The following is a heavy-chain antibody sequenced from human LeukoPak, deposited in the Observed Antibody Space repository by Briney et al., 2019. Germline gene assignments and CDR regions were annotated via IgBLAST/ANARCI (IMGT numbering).Heavy chain of an antibody. CDR2: IYPSDSDT. Sequence: GESLKISCQGSEYSFATYGIAWLRQMPGKGLEWMGIIYPSDSDTRYSPSFQGQVTISADKSIKTAYLQWSSLKAPDTAMYYCARPLQGIVGATGFDYWGQGTLVTVSS. V-gene: IGHV5-51*01. J-gene: IGHJ4*02. CDR3: ARPLQGIVGATGFDY. CDR1: EYSFATYG. D-gene: IGHD1-26*01.